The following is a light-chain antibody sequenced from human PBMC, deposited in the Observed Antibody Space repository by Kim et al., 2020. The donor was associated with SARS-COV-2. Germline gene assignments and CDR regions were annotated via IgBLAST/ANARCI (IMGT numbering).Light chain of an antibody. J-gene: IGLJ2*01. CDR2: EVS. CDR3: SSNAGSNSVV. V-gene: IGLV2-8*01. Sequence: GRSVTISCTGTSSDVGYYNYVSWYQQHPGKAPNLMIYEVSKRPSGVPDRFSGSKSGNTASLTVSGLQAEDEADYYCSSNAGSNSVVFGGGTQLTVL. CDR1: SSDVGYYNY.